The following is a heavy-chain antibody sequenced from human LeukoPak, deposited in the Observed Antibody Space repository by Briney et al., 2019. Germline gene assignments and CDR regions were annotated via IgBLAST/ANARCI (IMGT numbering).Heavy chain of an antibody. CDR3: ASPHGYDRSSYYYVDY. J-gene: IGHJ4*02. CDR1: GGSISSSNW. CDR2: IYHSGST. D-gene: IGHD3-22*01. V-gene: IGHV4-4*02. Sequence: PSGTLSLTCAVSGGSISSSNWWSWVRQPPGKGLEWIGEIYHSGSTYYNPSLKSRVTISVDTSKNQFSLKLSSVTAADTAVYYCASPHGYDRSSYYYVDYWGQGTLVTVSP.